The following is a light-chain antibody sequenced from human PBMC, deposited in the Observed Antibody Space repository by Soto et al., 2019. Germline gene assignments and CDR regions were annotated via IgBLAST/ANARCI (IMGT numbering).Light chain of an antibody. V-gene: IGKV3-20*01. CDR3: QQYDASPYT. CDR2: GTS. J-gene: IGKJ2*01. CDR1: HSLSSNY. Sequence: EIVLTQSPGPLSLSPGESATLSCRAGHSLSSNYLAWYQQNPGQAPRLLIYGTSSRATGIPDRFSGSGSGTDFTLTISRLEPEDFGVYYCQQYDASPYTFGQGTKLEIK.